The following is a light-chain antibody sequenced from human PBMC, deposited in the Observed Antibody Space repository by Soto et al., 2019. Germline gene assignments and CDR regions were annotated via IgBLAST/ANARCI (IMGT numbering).Light chain of an antibody. CDR1: QSISSR. V-gene: IGKV1-5*03. CDR3: QQYNSYPYT. J-gene: IGKJ2*01. Sequence: DIQMTQSPSTLSASVGDRDTVTCRASQSISSRLAWYQQTPGKAPNLLIYKASSLDSGVPSRFSGSGSGTEITLTISSLQPDDFATYYCQQYNSYPYTFGQGTKLEIK. CDR2: KAS.